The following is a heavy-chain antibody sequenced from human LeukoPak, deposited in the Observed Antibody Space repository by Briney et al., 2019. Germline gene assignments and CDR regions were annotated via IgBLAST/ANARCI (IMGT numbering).Heavy chain of an antibody. Sequence: PGGSLRLSWAASGFTFSSYAMTWVRQAPGKGLEWVSTFTYSGVNTYYADSVRGRFTISRDNSKNTLYLQLNSLRAEDTALYYCAKGPHSSGWHYFDYWGQGTLVTVSS. V-gene: IGHV3-23*01. CDR1: GFTFSSYA. J-gene: IGHJ4*02. CDR3: AKGPHSSGWHYFDY. CDR2: FTYSGVNT. D-gene: IGHD6-19*01.